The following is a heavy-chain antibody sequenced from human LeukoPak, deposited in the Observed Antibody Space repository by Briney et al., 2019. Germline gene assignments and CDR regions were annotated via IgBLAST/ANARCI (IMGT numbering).Heavy chain of an antibody. CDR2: ISSSGSTI. J-gene: IGHJ6*04. V-gene: IGHV3-11*04. CDR1: GFTFSDHY. CDR3: AELGITMIGGV. Sequence: GGSLRLSCAASGFTFSDHYMNWVRQAPGKGLEWVSYISSSGSTIYYADSVKGRFTISRDNAKNSLYLQMNSLRAEDTAVYYCAELGITMIGGVWGKGTTVTISS. D-gene: IGHD3-10*02.